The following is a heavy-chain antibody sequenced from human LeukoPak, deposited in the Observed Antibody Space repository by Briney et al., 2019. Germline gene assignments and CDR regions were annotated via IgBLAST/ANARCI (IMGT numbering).Heavy chain of an antibody. CDR1: GGSISSGDYY. V-gene: IGHV4-30-4*01. CDR3: ARYLARRPYHYGSGSYERPLYYFDY. D-gene: IGHD3-10*01. CDR2: IYYSGST. Sequence: SETLSLTCTVSGGSISSGDYYWSWIRQPPGKGLEWIGYIYYSGSTYYNPSLKSRVTISVDTSKNQFSLKLSFVTAADTAVYYCARYLARRPYHYGSGSYERPLYYFDYWGQGTLVTVSS. J-gene: IGHJ4*02.